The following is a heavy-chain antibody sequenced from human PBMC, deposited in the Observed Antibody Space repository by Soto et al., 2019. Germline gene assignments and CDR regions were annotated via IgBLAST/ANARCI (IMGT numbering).Heavy chain of an antibody. Sequence: ASVKVSCKASGYTFTSYAVHWVRQAPGQRLEWMGWINTGNGNTKYSQKFQGRVAISRDTSASTAYMELSSLRSEDTAVYYCARCWGGIYGMDVWGQGTTVTVSS. CDR2: INTGNGNT. J-gene: IGHJ6*02. CDR3: ARCWGGIYGMDV. D-gene: IGHD7-27*01. V-gene: IGHV1-3*04. CDR1: GYTFTSYA.